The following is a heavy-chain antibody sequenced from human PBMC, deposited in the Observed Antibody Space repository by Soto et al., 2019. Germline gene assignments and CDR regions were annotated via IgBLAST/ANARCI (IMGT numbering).Heavy chain of an antibody. D-gene: IGHD2-21*01. CDR1: GGSISSGDYY. Sequence: QVQLQESGPGLVKPSQTLSLTCTVSGGSISSGDYYWSWIRQPPGKGLEWIGYIYYSGSTYYNPSLKSRVTISVDTSKHQFSLKLSSVTAADTAVYYCARACDLLGLCYSGMDVWGQGTTVTVSS. CDR3: ARACDLLGLCYSGMDV. J-gene: IGHJ6*02. V-gene: IGHV4-30-4*01. CDR2: IYYSGST.